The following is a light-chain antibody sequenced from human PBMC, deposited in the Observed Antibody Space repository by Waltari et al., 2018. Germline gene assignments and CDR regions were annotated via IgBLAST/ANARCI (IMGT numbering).Light chain of an antibody. CDR3: QQYESYPLT. CDR2: SAS. Sequence: DIQMTQSPSSLPASVEDRVTLTCRASQGIRSHLAWFPQKPGKAPKSLISSASSLQSGVPSKFSGSGSGTDFTLTISSLQPEDFATYYCQQYESYPLTFGGGTKVEI. V-gene: IGKV1-16*02. CDR1: QGIRSH. J-gene: IGKJ4*01.